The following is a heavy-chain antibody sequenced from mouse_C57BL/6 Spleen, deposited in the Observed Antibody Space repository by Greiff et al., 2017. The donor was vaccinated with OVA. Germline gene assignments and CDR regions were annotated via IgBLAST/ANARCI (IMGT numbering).Heavy chain of an antibody. CDR2: IDPSDSYT. CDR3: ARLGTTVVDY. D-gene: IGHD1-1*01. V-gene: IGHV1-50*01. J-gene: IGHJ2*01. Sequence: VQLQESGAELVKPGASVKLSCKASGYTFTSYWMQWVKQRPGQGLEWIGEIDPSDSYTNYNQKFKGKATLTVDTSSSTAYMQLSSLTSEDSAVYYCARLGTTVVDYWGQGTTLTVSS. CDR1: GYTFTSYW.